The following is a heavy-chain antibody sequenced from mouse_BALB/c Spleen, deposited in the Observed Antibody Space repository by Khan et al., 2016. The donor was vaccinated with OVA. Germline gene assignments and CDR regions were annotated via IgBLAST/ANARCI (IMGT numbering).Heavy chain of an antibody. J-gene: IGHJ4*01. CDR1: GFSLTSYG. Sequence: VQLVESGPGLVAPSQSLSITCTVSGFSLTSYGVHWVRQPPGKGLEWLVVIWSDGSTNYNSVLKSRLSISKDNSKSQVFLKMNSLQTDDTAIYYCARWFDGYSSLYAMDYCGQGTSVTVS. V-gene: IGHV2-6*02. CDR3: ARWFDGYSSLYAMDY. CDR2: IWSDGST. D-gene: IGHD2-3*01.